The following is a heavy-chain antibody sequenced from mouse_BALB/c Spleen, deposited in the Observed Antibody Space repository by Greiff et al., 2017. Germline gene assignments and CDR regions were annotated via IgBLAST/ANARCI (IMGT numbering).Heavy chain of an antibody. J-gene: IGHJ2*01. CDR1: GYTFTDYV. CDR3: ARDGTGFDY. D-gene: IGHD2-1*01. Sequence: QVQLQQSGPELVKPGASVKMSCKASGYTFTDYVISWVKQRTGQGLEWIGEIYPGSGSTYYNEKFKGKATLTADKSSNTAYMQLSSLTSEDSAVYFCARDGTGFDYWGQGTTLTVSS. V-gene: IGHV1-81*01. CDR2: IYPGSGST.